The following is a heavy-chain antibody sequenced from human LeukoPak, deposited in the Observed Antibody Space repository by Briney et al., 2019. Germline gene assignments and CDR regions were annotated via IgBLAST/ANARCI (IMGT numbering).Heavy chain of an antibody. D-gene: IGHD1-1*01. CDR3: ARGAGSDAFDI. V-gene: IGHV1-69*01. CDR1: GGTFSSYA. Sequence: ASVKVSCKASGGTFSSYAISWVRQAPGQGLEWMGGIIPIFGTANYAQKFQGRVTITADESTSTAHMELSSLRSEDTAVYYCARGAGSDAFDIWGQGTMVTVSS. CDR2: IIPIFGTA. J-gene: IGHJ3*02.